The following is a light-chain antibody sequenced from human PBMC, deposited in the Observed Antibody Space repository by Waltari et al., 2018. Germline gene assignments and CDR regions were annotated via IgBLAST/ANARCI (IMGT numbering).Light chain of an antibody. J-gene: IGLJ2*01. CDR1: GTNCGAVYD. V-gene: IGLV1-40*01. CDR2: YND. Sequence: QSVLTQPPSVSGAPGHRVTIPCSRRGTNCGAVYDVHWYQQLPGTAPKLLIFYNDIRPSGVPDRFSGSKSGTSASLVITGLQAEDESDYYCQSYDSSLGGPVFGGGTKLTVL. CDR3: QSYDSSLGGPV.